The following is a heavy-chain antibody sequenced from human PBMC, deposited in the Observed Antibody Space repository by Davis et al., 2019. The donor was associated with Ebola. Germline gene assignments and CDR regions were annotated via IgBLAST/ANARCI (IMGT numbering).Heavy chain of an antibody. J-gene: IGHJ6*02. CDR3: ARHEVVYAVYYYYYGMDV. Sequence: PGGSLRLSCAASGFTFNNFAMSWVRQAPGKGLEWVSGIRAGSGTTYYAVSVKGRFTISRDNPKNTLFLQMNSLRVEDTAVYYCARHEVVYAVYYYYYGMDVWGQGTTVTVSS. CDR1: GFTFNNFA. CDR2: IRAGSGTT. D-gene: IGHD2-8*02. V-gene: IGHV3-23*01.